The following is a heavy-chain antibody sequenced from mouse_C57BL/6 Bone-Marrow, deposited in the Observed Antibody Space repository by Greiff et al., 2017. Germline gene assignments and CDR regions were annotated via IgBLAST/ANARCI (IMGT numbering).Heavy chain of an antibody. Sequence: EVQLVESGGGLVKPGGSLKISCAASGYTFSDYGMHWVRQAPEQGLEWVAYISSGSSTIYYEDTVKGRFTISRDNAKNTLYLQMTSLGSEDTAMYYCARWSPFAYCGQGTRVTVSA. CDR1: GYTFSDYG. D-gene: IGHD1-1*02. J-gene: IGHJ3*01. V-gene: IGHV5-17*01. CDR3: ARWSPFAY. CDR2: ISSGSSTI.